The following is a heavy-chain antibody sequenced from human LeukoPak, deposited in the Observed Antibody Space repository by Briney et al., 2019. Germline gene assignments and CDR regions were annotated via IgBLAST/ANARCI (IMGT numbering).Heavy chain of an antibody. CDR1: GFTFSSYG. CDR2: IWYDGSNK. CDR3: AKRGTYYYDSSGYYYLDY. D-gene: IGHD3-22*01. J-gene: IGHJ4*02. V-gene: IGHV3-33*06. Sequence: PGGSLRLSCAASGFTFSSYGMHWVRQAPGKGLEWVAVIWYDGSNKYYADPVKGRFTISRDNSKNTLYLQTNSLRAEDTAVYYCAKRGTYYYDSSGYYYLDYWGQGTLVTVSS.